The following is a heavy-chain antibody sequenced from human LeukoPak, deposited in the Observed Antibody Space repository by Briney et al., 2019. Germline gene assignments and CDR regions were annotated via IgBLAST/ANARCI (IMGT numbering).Heavy chain of an antibody. CDR3: AKVPYYDFWSGYAYYFDY. J-gene: IGHJ4*02. CDR2: ISGSGGST. D-gene: IGHD3-3*01. Sequence: GGSLRLSCAASGFTFSSYAMSWVRRAPGKGLEWVSAISGSGGSTYYADSVKGRFTISRDNSKNTLYLQMNSLRAEDTAVYYCAKVPYYDFWSGYAYYFDYWGQGTLVTVSS. V-gene: IGHV3-23*01. CDR1: GFTFSSYA.